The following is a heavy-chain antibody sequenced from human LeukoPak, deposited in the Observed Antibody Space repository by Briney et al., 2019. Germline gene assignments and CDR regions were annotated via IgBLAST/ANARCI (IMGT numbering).Heavy chain of an antibody. CDR2: ISYDGSNK. V-gene: IGHV3-30*03. CDR1: GFTFSSYG. J-gene: IGHJ4*02. CDR3: ARAAVYEATVAVY. D-gene: IGHD4-23*01. Sequence: PGGSLRLSCAASGFTFSSYGMHWVRQAPGKGLEWVAVISYDGSNKYYADSVKGRFTISRDNSKNTLYLQMNSLRAEDTAVYYCARAAVYEATVAVYWGQGTLVTVSS.